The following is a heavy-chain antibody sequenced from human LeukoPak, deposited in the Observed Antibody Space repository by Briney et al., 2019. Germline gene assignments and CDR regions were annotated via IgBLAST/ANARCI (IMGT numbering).Heavy chain of an antibody. Sequence: SETLSLTCTVSGGSVSSGNYYWNWIRQPAGKGLEWIGRIYTTGTTNYNPSLKSRVTISIDTSKNQFSLKLSSVTAADTAVYYCARRPRRYCTNGVCYQQGRAAFDYWGQGTLVTVSS. CDR2: IYTTGTT. V-gene: IGHV4-61*02. CDR1: GGSVSSGNYY. CDR3: ARRPRRYCTNGVCYQQGRAAFDY. D-gene: IGHD2-8*01. J-gene: IGHJ4*02.